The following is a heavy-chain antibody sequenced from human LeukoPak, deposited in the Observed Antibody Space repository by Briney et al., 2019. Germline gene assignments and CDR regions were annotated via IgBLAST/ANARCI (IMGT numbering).Heavy chain of an antibody. CDR1: GVTFSSYW. V-gene: IGHV3-23*01. J-gene: IGHJ5*02. CDR2: ISGSGGST. CDR3: AKVGHYYGSGSDSNWFDP. D-gene: IGHD3-10*01. Sequence: PGGSSRLSCAASGVTFSSYWWTWVRQPPGKGLEWVSAISGSGGSTYYPDSVKGRFTISRDNSKNTLYLQMNSLRAEDTAVYYCAKVGHYYGSGSDSNWFDPWGQGTLVTVSS.